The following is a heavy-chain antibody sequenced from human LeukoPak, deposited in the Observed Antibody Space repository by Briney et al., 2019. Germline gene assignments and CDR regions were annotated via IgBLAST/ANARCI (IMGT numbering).Heavy chain of an antibody. Sequence: RASVKVSCKASGYTFTGYYMHWVRQAPGQGLEWMGWINPNSGGTNYAQKFQGRVTMTRDTSISTAYMELSRLRSDDTAVYYCAREGSYCSSTSCDVKGGAFDIWGQGTMVTVSS. D-gene: IGHD2-2*01. CDR1: GYTFTGYY. CDR3: AREGSYCSSTSCDVKGGAFDI. J-gene: IGHJ3*02. V-gene: IGHV1-2*02. CDR2: INPNSGGT.